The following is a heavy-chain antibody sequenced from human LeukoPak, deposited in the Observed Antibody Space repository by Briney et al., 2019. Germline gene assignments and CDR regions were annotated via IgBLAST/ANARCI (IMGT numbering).Heavy chain of an antibody. CDR3: AKWGDYDVLTGYYVSDY. J-gene: IGHJ4*02. CDR1: GFTFSNYA. V-gene: IGHV3-23*01. CDR2: ITGSGGNT. D-gene: IGHD3-9*01. Sequence: GASLRLSCAASGFTFSNYAMSWVRQAPGKGLEWVSAITGSGGNTYYADSVKGRFTISRDNSKNTVFQQMNSLRAEDTAVYYCAKWGDYDVLTGYYVSDYWGQGTLVTVSS.